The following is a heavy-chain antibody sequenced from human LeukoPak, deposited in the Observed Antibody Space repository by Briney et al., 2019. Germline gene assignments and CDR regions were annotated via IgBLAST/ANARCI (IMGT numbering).Heavy chain of an antibody. CDR2: IYYSGST. CDR1: GGSISSYY. Sequence: SETLSLTCTVSGGSISSYYWSWIWQPPGKGLEWIGYIYYSGSTNYNPSLKSRVTISVDTSKNQFSLKLSSVTAADTAVYYCARDRSTFWFDPWGQGTLVTVSS. V-gene: IGHV4-59*01. J-gene: IGHJ5*02. D-gene: IGHD3-16*01. CDR3: ARDRSTFWFDP.